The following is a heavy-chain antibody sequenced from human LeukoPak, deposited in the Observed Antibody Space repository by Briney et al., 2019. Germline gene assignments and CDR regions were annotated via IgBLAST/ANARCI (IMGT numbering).Heavy chain of an antibody. CDR2: INPSGGST. CDR3: ARVPSSPHSGEPEYGMDV. D-gene: IGHD3-16*01. CDR1: GYTFTSYY. J-gene: IGHJ6*04. Sequence: ASVKVSCKASGYTFTSYYMHWVRQAPGQGLEWMGIINPSGGSTSYAQKFQGRVTMTRDTSTSTVYMELSSLRSEDTAVYYCARVPSSPHSGEPEYGMDVWGKGTTVTVSS. V-gene: IGHV1-46*01.